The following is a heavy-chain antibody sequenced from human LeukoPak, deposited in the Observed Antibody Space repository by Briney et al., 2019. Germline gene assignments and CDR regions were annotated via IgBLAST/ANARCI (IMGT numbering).Heavy chain of an antibody. CDR1: GFTFSTYW. V-gene: IGHV3-7*01. J-gene: IGHJ3*02. D-gene: IGHD1-26*01. Sequence: GGSLRLSCAASGFTFSTYWMGWVRQAPGKGLEWVAKIKPDGTEKDHVDSVKGRFTISRDNAKNSLYLQLNSLRAEDTAVYYCARDGSGGSYLSRGAFDIWGQGTMVTVSS. CDR3: ARDGSGGSYLSRGAFDI. CDR2: IKPDGTEK.